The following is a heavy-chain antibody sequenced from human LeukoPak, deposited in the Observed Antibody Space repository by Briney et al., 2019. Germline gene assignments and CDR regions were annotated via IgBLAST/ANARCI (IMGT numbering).Heavy chain of an antibody. J-gene: IGHJ4*02. CDR1: GFTFSSYA. CDR3: ARVPDSRYYFDY. D-gene: IGHD3-22*01. V-gene: IGHV3-30-3*01. Sequence: GGSLRLSCAASGFTFSSYAMHWVRQAPGKGLEWVAVISYDGSNKYYADSVKGRFTISRDNSKNTLYLQMNSLRAEDTAVYYCARVPDSRYYFDYWGQGTLVTVSS. CDR2: ISYDGSNK.